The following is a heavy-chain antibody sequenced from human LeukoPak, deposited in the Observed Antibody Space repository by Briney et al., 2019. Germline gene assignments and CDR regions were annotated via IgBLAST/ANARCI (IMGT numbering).Heavy chain of an antibody. V-gene: IGHV3-21*01. Sequence: GGSLRLSCAASRFTFSNYNMNWVRQAPGKGLEWVSSISSSSSYIYYADSMRGRFTISRDNAKNSLYLQMNSLRAEDTAVYYCTRGSGYSYGYYYGMDVWGQGTAVTVSS. CDR3: TRGSGYSYGYYYGMDV. CDR1: RFTFSNYN. CDR2: ISSSSSYI. J-gene: IGHJ6*02. D-gene: IGHD5-18*01.